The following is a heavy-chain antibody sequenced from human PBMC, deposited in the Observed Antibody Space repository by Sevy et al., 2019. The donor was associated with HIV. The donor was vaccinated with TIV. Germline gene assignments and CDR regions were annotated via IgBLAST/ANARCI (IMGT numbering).Heavy chain of an antibody. Sequence: GGSLRLSCAISGFTVNDKYIIWVRQAPGKGLEWVSVIFSSGSTYYADSAKGRFTISRDNSKNTVDLQMNSVRAEDTAVYYCVSRVLSYGSGWSYVDYWGQGTLVTVSS. CDR2: IFSSGST. CDR3: VSRVLSYGSGWSYVDY. D-gene: IGHD6-19*01. J-gene: IGHJ4*02. CDR1: GFTVNDKY. V-gene: IGHV3-66*02.